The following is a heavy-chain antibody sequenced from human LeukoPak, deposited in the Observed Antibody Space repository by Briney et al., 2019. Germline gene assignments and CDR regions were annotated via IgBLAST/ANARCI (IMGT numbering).Heavy chain of an antibody. CDR3: AKERITIFRVAAFDY. J-gene: IGHJ4*02. V-gene: IGHV3-30-3*01. CDR2: ISYDGSNK. CDR1: GFTFSSYA. D-gene: IGHD3-3*01. Sequence: PGGSLRLSCAASGFTFSSYAMHWVRQAPGNGLEWVAVISYDGSNKYYADSVKGRFTISRDNSKNTLYLQMNSLRAEDTAVYYCAKERITIFRVAAFDYWGQGTLVTVSS.